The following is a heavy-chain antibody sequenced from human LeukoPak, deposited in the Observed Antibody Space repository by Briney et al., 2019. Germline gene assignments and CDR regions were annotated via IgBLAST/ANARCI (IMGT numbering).Heavy chain of an antibody. CDR1: GFTFSSYS. CDR3: ARAGYSGGWYGPGYYYYYMDV. D-gene: IGHD6-19*01. CDR2: ISSSSSTI. V-gene: IGHV3-48*01. Sequence: GGSLRLSCAASGFTFSSYSMNWVRQAPGKGLEWVSYISSSSSTIYYADSVKGRFTISRDNSKNTLYLQMNSLRAEDTAVYYCARAGYSGGWYGPGYYYYYMDVWGKGTTVTVSS. J-gene: IGHJ6*03.